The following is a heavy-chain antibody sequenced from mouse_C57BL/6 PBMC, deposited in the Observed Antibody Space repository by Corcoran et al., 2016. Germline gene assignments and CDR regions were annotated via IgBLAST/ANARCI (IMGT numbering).Heavy chain of an antibody. J-gene: IGHJ2*01. CDR3: ARWGNYDYFDY. CDR1: GFNIKDYY. Sequence: EVQLQQSGAELVRPGASVKLSCTASGFNIKDYYMHWVKQRPEQGLEWIGRIDPANGNTKYAPKFQGKATITADTSSNTAYLQLSSLTSEDTAVYYCARWGNYDYFDYWGQGTTLTVSS. CDR2: IDPANGNT. D-gene: IGHD2-1*01. V-gene: IGHV14-3*02.